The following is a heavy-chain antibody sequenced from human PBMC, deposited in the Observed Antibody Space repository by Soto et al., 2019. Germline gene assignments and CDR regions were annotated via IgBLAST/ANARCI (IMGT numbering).Heavy chain of an antibody. V-gene: IGHV3-11*01. CDR3: ARAWNIGTFGVIIMSSGMGV. CDR1: GFIFSDYY. CDR2: SSNRDRRT. D-gene: IGHD3-3*01. J-gene: IGHJ6*02. Sequence: QVQLVESGGGLVKPGGSLRPSCEASGFIFSDYYMSWVRQAPGKGLEWSSYSSNRDRRTYYADSVNDRFTVSRDNAQTSVLLQINSVTAEATAVYYCARAWNIGTFGVIIMSSGMGVWGQGTAVTVSS.